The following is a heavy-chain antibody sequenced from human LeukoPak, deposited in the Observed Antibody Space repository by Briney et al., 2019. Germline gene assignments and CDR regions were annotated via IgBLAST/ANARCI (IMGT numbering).Heavy chain of an antibody. J-gene: IGHJ4*02. D-gene: IGHD6-6*01. CDR1: GGSISSYY. Sequence: PSETLSLTCTVSGGSISSYYWSWIRQPAGKGLEWIGRIYTSGRTNYNASLKSRVTMSVDTSKKQFSLKLSSVTDADTAVYYCARDPQLGPFDYWGQGTLVTVSS. CDR2: IYTSGRT. V-gene: IGHV4-4*07. CDR3: ARDPQLGPFDY.